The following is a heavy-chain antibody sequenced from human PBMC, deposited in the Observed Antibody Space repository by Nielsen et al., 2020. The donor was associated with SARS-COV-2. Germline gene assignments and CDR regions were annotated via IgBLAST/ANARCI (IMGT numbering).Heavy chain of an antibody. D-gene: IGHD3-10*01. V-gene: IGHV3-13*04. J-gene: IGHJ6*02. CDR3: ARAYTPYGSGSYLGSYGMDV. Sequence: GESLKISCAASGFTFSSYDMPWVRQATGKGLEWVSAIGTAGDTYYPGSVKGRFTISRENAKNSLYLQMNSLRAGDTAVYYCARAYTPYGSGSYLGSYGMDVWGQGTTVTVSS. CDR1: GFTFSSYD. CDR2: IGTAGDT.